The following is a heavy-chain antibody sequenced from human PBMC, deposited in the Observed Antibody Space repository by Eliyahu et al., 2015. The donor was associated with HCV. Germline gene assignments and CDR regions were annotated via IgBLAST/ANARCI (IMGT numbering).Heavy chain of an antibody. CDR3: AHFQEHGTYRFDY. CDR1: GFSLNNNEVG. V-gene: IGHV2-5*01. D-gene: IGHD1/OR15-1a*01. CDR2: LFRSDDK. J-gene: IGHJ4*02. Sequence: QITLKGSGPTLVKPTQTLTLTCSFSGFSLNNNEVGVGWIRQPPGKALELPAPLFRSDDKRYRPSLRSRLTITEDTSKNQVVLAMSNMDPVDTATYYCAHFQEHGTYRFDYWGQGTLVIVSS.